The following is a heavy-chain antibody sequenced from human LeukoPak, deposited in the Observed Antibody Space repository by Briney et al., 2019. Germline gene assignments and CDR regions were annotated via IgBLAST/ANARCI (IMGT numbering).Heavy chain of an antibody. V-gene: IGHV3-30-3*01. CDR1: GFTFSSYA. J-gene: IGHJ4*02. CDR3: AGNTYCYDSSGLN. CDR2: ISYDGSNK. Sequence: PGGSLRLSCAASGFTFSSYAMHWVRQAPGKGLEWVAVISYDGSNKYYADSVKGRFTISRDNSKNTLYLQMNSLRAEDTAVYYCAGNTYCYDSSGLNWGQGTLVTVSS. D-gene: IGHD3-22*01.